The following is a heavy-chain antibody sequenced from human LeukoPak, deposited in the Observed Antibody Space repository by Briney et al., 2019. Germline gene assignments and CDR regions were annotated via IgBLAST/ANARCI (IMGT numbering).Heavy chain of an antibody. J-gene: IGHJ6*03. Sequence: PSETLSLTCAVSGYSISSGYYWGWIRQPPGKGLEWIGSIYHSGSNYYNPSLKSRVTISVDTSKNQFSLKLSSVTAADTAVYYCARDTTTGSSRGMGVWGKGTTVTVSS. V-gene: IGHV4-38-2*02. CDR3: ARDTTTGSSRGMGV. CDR1: GYSISSGYY. D-gene: IGHD1-26*01. CDR2: IYHSGSN.